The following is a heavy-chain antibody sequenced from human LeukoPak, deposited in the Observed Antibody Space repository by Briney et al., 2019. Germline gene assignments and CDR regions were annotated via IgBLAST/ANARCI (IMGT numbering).Heavy chain of an antibody. CDR3: ARDQGELPDY. J-gene: IGHJ4*02. Sequence: PSETLSLTCTVSGGSISSYYWSWIRQPPGKGLEWIGYIYYSGSTNYNPSLKSRVTISVDTSKNQFSPKLSSVTAADTAVYYCARDQGELPDYWGQGTLVTVSS. V-gene: IGHV4-59*01. CDR2: IYYSGST. D-gene: IGHD1-26*01. CDR1: GGSISSYY.